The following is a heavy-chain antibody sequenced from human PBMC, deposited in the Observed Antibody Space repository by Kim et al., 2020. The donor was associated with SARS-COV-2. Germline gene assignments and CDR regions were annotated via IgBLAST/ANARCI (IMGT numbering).Heavy chain of an antibody. CDR1: GFTFNNYG. V-gene: IGHV3-7*01. J-gene: IGHJ4*02. Sequence: GGSLRLSCIASGFTFNNYGMSWVRQAPGKGLEWVANINQDGSEKYYVDSVKGRFTISRDNAKNSLYLEMNSLRAEDTAVYYCTFGGLYWGQGTLVTVSS. CDR2: INQDGSEK. CDR3: TFGGLY. D-gene: IGHD3-16*01.